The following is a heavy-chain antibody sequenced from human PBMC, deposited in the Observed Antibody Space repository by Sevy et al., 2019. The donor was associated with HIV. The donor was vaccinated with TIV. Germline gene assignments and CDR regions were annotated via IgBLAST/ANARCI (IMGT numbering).Heavy chain of an antibody. CDR1: AYTFTTHW. Sequence: GESLKISCKGSAYTFTTHWIGWVRQMPGKGLEWMGIMSPGDSEPRYSPSFQGQVTLSVDKSVSTAYLQSHSLETSDTAIYYCGRLDSYSIGWSPRYYFDYWGQGTLVTVSS. CDR2: MSPGDSEP. V-gene: IGHV5-51*01. J-gene: IGHJ4*02. D-gene: IGHD6-19*01. CDR3: GRLDSYSIGWSPRYYFDY.